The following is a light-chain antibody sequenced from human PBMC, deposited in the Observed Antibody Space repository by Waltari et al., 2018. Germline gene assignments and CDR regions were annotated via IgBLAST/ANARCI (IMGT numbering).Light chain of an antibody. CDR3: QYYNNWPPGA. CDR1: ESVSAN. V-gene: IGKV3-15*01. Sequence: EVVMTQSPATLSVSPGDAVTLSGRASESVSANGAWYQQKPGQPPRLLIYGASGRATGVPARFSGNGWGTEFTLTISSLQSEDFVVYYCQYYNNWPPGAFGQGTKVDFK. J-gene: IGKJ1*01. CDR2: GAS.